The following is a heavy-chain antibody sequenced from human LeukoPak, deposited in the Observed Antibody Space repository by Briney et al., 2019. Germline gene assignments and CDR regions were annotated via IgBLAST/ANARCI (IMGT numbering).Heavy chain of an antibody. V-gene: IGHV4-38-2*02. Sequence: SETLSLTCTISGYYINSGYYWGWVRQPPGKGLEWIGTFYRSGDTSYNPSLESRVTMSVDTPKNQFSLRLSSVTAADTAVYYCATKTGYAPRYYYMDVWGKGTTVTVSS. D-gene: IGHD2-2*01. CDR3: ATKTGYAPRYYYMDV. CDR1: GYYINSGYY. CDR2: FYRSGDT. J-gene: IGHJ6*03.